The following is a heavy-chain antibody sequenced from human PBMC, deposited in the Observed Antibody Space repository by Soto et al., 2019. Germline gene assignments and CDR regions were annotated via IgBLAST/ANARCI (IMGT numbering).Heavy chain of an antibody. J-gene: IGHJ4*02. CDR3: AKDVNSCGGDCYGVDY. Sequence: GGSLRLSCAASRFTFSSNSMHWVRQAPGKGLEWVSSISSTSSYIYYADSVKGRFTISRDNSKNTLYLQMNSLRAEDTAVYYCAKDVNSCGGDCYGVDYWGQGTLVTVSS. D-gene: IGHD2-21*02. V-gene: IGHV3-21*01. CDR1: RFTFSSNS. CDR2: ISSTSSYI.